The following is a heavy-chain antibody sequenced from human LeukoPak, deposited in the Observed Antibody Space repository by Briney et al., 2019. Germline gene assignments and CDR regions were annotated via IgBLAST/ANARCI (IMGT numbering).Heavy chain of an antibody. CDR3: ARGLGDY. Sequence: PSETLSLTCAVYGGSFSGYYWSWIRQPPGKGLEWIGEINHSGSTNYNPSLKSRVTISVDTSKNQFSLKLSSVTAADTAVYYCARGLGDYWGQGTLVTVSS. V-gene: IGHV4-34*01. CDR2: INHSGST. CDR1: GGSFSGYY. J-gene: IGHJ4*02.